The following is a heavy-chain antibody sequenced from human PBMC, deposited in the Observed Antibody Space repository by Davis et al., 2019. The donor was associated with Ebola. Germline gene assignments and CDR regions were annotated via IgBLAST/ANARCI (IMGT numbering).Heavy chain of an antibody. J-gene: IGHJ4*02. CDR3: VVVGYYFEY. Sequence: GEPLKISCAASGFTFSSYWMHWVRQAPGKGLEWVSSINDSGRSSYYADSVKGRFTISRDNSKNTMYLQMNSLRAEDTALYYCVVVGYYFEYWGQGTLVTVSS. D-gene: IGHD3-16*01. V-gene: IGHV3-23*01. CDR2: INDSGRSS. CDR1: GFTFSSYW.